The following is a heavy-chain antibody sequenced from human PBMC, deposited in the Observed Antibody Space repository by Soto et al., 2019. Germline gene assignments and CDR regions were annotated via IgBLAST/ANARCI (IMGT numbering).Heavy chain of an antibody. CDR3: ARNRLNWFDP. Sequence: LSLTCTVSGGSISSSSYYWGWIRQPPGKGLEWIGSIYYSGSTYYNPSLKSRVTISVDTSKNQFSLKLSSVTAADTAVYYCARNRLNWFDPWGQGTLVTVSS. J-gene: IGHJ5*02. V-gene: IGHV4-39*01. CDR2: IYYSGST. CDR1: GGSISSSSYY.